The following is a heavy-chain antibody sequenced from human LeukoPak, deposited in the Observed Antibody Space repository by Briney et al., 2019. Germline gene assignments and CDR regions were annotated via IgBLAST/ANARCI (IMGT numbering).Heavy chain of an antibody. V-gene: IGHV4-34*01. CDR3: ARGPDGDYYYGMDV. J-gene: IGHJ6*02. D-gene: IGHD4-17*01. Sequence: PSETLSLTCAVYGGSFSGYYWSWIRQPPGKGVEWLGEINHSGSTNYNPSLKSRVTISVDTSKNQFSLKLSSVTAADTAVYYCARGPDGDYYYGMDVWGQGTTVTVSS. CDR2: INHSGST. CDR1: GGSFSGYY.